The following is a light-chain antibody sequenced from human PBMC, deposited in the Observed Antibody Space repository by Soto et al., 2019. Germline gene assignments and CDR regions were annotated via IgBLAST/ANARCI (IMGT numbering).Light chain of an antibody. CDR1: QSVSSN. CDR2: GAS. Sequence: EIVMTQSPATLSVSPGERATLSCRASQSVSSNLAWYQQKPGQAPRLLIYGASTRATGIPGRFSGSGSGTEFTLTITSLKSEDFAVYYCQQYNDWPFWTFGQGTKVDIK. CDR3: QQYNDWPFWT. J-gene: IGKJ1*01. V-gene: IGKV3-15*01.